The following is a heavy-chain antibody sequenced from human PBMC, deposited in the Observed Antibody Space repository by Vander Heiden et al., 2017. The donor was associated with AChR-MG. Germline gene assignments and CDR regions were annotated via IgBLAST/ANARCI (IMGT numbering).Heavy chain of an antibody. CDR3: AKDILAPYYYYYGMDV. V-gene: IGHV3-23*01. Sequence: EVQLLESGGGLVQPGGSLRLSCAASGFTFSSYAMSWVGQAPGKGLEWVAAISGSGGSTYYADSVKGRFTISRDNSKNTLYLQMNSLRAEDTAVYYCAKDILAPYYYYYGMDVWGQGTTVTVSS. CDR1: GFTFSSYA. J-gene: IGHJ6*02. CDR2: ISGSGGST.